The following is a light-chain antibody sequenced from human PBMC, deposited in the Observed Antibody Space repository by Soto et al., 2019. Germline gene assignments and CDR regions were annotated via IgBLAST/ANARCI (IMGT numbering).Light chain of an antibody. J-gene: IGLJ3*02. CDR3: HSYDSSAHWV. CDR2: QDN. Sequence: NFMLTQPHSESESPGKTVTISCTRSGGSIANNYVQWYQQRPGSAPTPVIYQDNERPSGVPDRFSGSIDRSSNSASLTISGLRTEDEADYYCHSYDSSAHWVFGGGTKLTVL. CDR1: GGSIANNY. V-gene: IGLV6-57*04.